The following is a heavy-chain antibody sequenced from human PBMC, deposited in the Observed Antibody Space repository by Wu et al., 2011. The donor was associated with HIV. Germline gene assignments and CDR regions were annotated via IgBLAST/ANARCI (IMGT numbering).Heavy chain of an antibody. CDR1: GYTFTGYY. J-gene: IGHJ4*02. CDR3: ADCSATYCYY. CDR2: INPNSGGT. Sequence: QVQLVQSGAEVKKPGASVKVSCRASGYTFTGYYMHWVRQAPGQGLEWMGWINPNSGGTNYAQKFQGRVTMTTDTSISAAYMELSRLKSEDTAMYYCADCSATYCYYWGQGTLLTVSS. D-gene: IGHD4/OR15-4a*01. V-gene: IGHV1-2*02.